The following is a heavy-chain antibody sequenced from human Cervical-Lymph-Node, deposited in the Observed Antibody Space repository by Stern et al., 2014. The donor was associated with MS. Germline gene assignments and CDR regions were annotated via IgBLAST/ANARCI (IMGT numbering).Heavy chain of an antibody. Sequence: QVQLGQSGAEVKKPGSSVKVSCKASGGTFSRDAISWLRQAPGQGLGCMGTTVPQFGSSHYAQKFQGRVTITADESTSTAYMELSSLRSDDTAIYYCAREFRGLVVSPSNWFDPWGQGTLVTVSS. CDR3: AREFRGLVVSPSNWFDP. J-gene: IGHJ5*02. CDR2: TVPQFGSS. CDR1: GGTFSRDA. D-gene: IGHD2-8*02. V-gene: IGHV1-69*18.